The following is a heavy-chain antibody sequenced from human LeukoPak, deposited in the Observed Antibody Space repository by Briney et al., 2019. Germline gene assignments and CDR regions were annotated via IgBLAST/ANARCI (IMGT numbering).Heavy chain of an antibody. Sequence: SVKVSCKASGGTFSSYAISWVRQAPGQGLEWMGGIIPNFGTANYAQKFQGRVTITADESTSTAYMELSSLRSEDTAVYYCAREVKQQLYFSPVYYYGMDVWGQGTTVTVSS. D-gene: IGHD6-13*01. J-gene: IGHJ6*02. CDR2: IIPNFGTA. CDR3: AREVKQQLYFSPVYYYGMDV. V-gene: IGHV1-69*13. CDR1: GGTFSSYA.